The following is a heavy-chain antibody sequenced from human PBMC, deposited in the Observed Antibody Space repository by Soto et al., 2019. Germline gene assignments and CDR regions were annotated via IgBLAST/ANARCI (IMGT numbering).Heavy chain of an antibody. Sequence: QVQLQESGPGLVKPSETLSLTCTVSGGSISSYYWSWIRQPPGKGLEWIGYIYYSGSTNYNPSLKSRVTISVDTSKNQFSLKLSSVTAADTAVSYCARHIWNDISWFDPWGQGTLFTVSS. J-gene: IGHJ5*02. V-gene: IGHV4-59*08. CDR1: GGSISSYY. D-gene: IGHD1-1*01. CDR3: ARHIWNDISWFDP. CDR2: IYYSGST.